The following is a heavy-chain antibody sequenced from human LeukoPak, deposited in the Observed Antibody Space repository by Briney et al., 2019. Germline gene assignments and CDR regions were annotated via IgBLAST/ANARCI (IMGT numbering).Heavy chain of an antibody. CDR1: GGSFSDYY. J-gene: IGHJ4*02. D-gene: IGHD2-15*01. CDR3: ARDQRLSWPIFDY. CDR2: INHSGST. Sequence: SETLSLTCGVYGGSFSDYYWNWIRQPPGKGLEWIGEINHSGSTRYNPSLKSRVTISVDTSKNQFPLKLTSVTAADTAVYYCARDQRLSWPIFDYWGRGTLVTVSS. V-gene: IGHV4-34*01.